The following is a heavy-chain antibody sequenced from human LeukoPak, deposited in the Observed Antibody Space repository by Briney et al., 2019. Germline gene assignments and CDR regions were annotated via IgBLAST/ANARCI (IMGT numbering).Heavy chain of an antibody. D-gene: IGHD3-22*01. CDR3: AKAGPYDSSGYRPDY. CDR1: GFAFSSYA. J-gene: IGHJ4*02. Sequence: PGGSLRLSCETSGFAFSSYANSKIRQAPGQGLERVSAISGSGGSTYYADSVKGRFTISRDNSKNTLYLQMNSLRAEDTAVYYCAKAGPYDSSGYRPDYWGQGTLVTVSS. V-gene: IGHV3-23*01. CDR2: ISGSGGST.